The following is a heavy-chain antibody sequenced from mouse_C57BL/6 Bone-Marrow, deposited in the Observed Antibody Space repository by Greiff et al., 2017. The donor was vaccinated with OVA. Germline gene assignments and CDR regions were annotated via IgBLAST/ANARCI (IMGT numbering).Heavy chain of an antibody. V-gene: IGHV5-6*01. CDR2: ISSGGSYT. Sequence: EVQRVESGGDLVKPGGSLKLSCAASGFTFSSYGMSWVRQTPDKRLEWVATISSGGSYTYYPDSVKGRFTISRDNAKNTLYLQMSSLKSEDTAMYYCARQGGYYLRYFDVWGTGTTVTVAS. CDR3: ARQGGYYLRYFDV. J-gene: IGHJ1*03. D-gene: IGHD2-3*01. CDR1: GFTFSSYG.